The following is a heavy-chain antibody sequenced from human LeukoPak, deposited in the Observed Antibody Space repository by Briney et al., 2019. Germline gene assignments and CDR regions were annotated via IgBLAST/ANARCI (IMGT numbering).Heavy chain of an antibody. Sequence: GGSLRLSCAASGFTFSDYYMSWIRQAPGKGLEWVSTIKGIGPTTYYADSVKGRFTISRDNAKNTLYLQMNSLRAEDTAVYYCAREVSAKWLVGNWFDPWGQGTLVTVSS. V-gene: IGHV3-11*04. CDR3: AREVSAKWLVGNWFDP. CDR1: GFTFSDYY. CDR2: IKGIGPTT. D-gene: IGHD6-19*01. J-gene: IGHJ5*02.